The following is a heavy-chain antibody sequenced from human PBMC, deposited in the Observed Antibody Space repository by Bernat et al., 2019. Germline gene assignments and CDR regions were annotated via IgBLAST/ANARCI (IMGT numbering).Heavy chain of an antibody. V-gene: IGHV3-74*01. CDR2: INSDGSST. Sequence: EVQLVESGGGLVQPGGSLRLSCAASGFTFSSYWMHWVRQAPGKGLVWVSRINSDGSSTSYADSVKGRFTISRDNAKNTMYLQMNSLRAEDTAVYYCARVDGFREFHYYYYYMDVWGKGTTVTVS. D-gene: IGHD3-10*01. CDR1: GFTFSSYW. J-gene: IGHJ6*03. CDR3: ARVDGFREFHYYYYYMDV.